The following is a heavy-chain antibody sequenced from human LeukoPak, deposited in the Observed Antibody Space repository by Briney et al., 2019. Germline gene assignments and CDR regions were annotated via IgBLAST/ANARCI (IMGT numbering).Heavy chain of an antibody. CDR1: GGSISSYY. Sequence: PSETLSLTCTVSGGSISSYYWSWIRQPPGKGLEWIGYIYYSGSTNYNPSLKSRVTISVDTSKNQFSLKLSSVTAADTAVYYCAGETIAAAGGHLGPKNDYWGQGTLVTVSS. CDR2: IYYSGST. J-gene: IGHJ4*02. V-gene: IGHV4-59*01. CDR3: AGETIAAAGGHLGPKNDY. D-gene: IGHD6-13*01.